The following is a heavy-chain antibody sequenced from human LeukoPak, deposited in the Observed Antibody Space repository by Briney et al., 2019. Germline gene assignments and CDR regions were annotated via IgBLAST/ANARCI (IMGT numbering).Heavy chain of an antibody. Sequence: PGGSLRLSCAASGFTFDDYGMSWVRQAPGKGLEWVSGINWNGGSTGYADSVKGRFTISRDNAKNSLYLQMNSLRAEDTALYHCARVPSGTEISGSYYQSLHGAFDIWGQGTMVTVSS. V-gene: IGHV3-20*01. D-gene: IGHD1-26*01. CDR3: ARVPSGTEISGSYYQSLHGAFDI. CDR1: GFTFDDYG. CDR2: INWNGGST. J-gene: IGHJ3*02.